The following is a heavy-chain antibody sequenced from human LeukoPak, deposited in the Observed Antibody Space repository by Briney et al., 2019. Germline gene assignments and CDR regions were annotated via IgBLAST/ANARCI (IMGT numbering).Heavy chain of an antibody. CDR3: ARGGYSAWYYYMDV. Sequence: ASVKVSCKASGYTFTGYYMHWVRQAPGQGLEWMGWINPNSGGTNYTQNFQGRVTMTRDTSISTAYMELSSLRSEDTAVYYCARGGYSAWYYYMDVWGKGTTVTVSS. CDR1: GYTFTGYY. CDR2: INPNSGGT. D-gene: IGHD2-21*01. J-gene: IGHJ6*03. V-gene: IGHV1-2*02.